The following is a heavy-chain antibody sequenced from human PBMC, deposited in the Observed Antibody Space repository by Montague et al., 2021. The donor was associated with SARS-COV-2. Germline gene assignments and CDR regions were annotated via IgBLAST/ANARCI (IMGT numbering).Heavy chain of an antibody. CDR2: IYYSGST. Sequence: SETLSLTCTVSGGSVSSGGYYWSWIRQPPGKGLEWIGYIYYSGSTNYNPSLKSRVTISLDTSKNQFSPKLTSVTAADTAVYYCARVSLAAADTRSDYWGQGTLVTVSS. V-gene: IGHV4-61*08. J-gene: IGHJ4*02. CDR1: GGSVSSGGYY. CDR3: ARVSLAAADTRSDY. D-gene: IGHD6-13*01.